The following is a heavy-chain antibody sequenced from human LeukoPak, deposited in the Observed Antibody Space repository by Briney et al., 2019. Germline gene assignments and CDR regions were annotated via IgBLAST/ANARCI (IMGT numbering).Heavy chain of an antibody. Sequence: SETLSLTCIVSGGSISSYYWSWIRQPPGKGLEWIGSIYYSGTTYYHPSRKSRVTISIDTAKNQFSLEVSSVTAADTAVYYCARHTSHTIGTGDFDYWGQGTLVTVSS. CDR2: IYYSGTT. J-gene: IGHJ4*02. CDR3: ARHTSHTIGTGDFDY. V-gene: IGHV4-39*01. CDR1: GGSISSYY. D-gene: IGHD1-1*01.